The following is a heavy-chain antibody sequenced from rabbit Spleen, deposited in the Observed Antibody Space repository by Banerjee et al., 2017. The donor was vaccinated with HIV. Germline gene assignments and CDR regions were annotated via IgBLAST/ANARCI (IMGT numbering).Heavy chain of an antibody. D-gene: IGHD1-1*01. V-gene: IGHV1S45*01. CDR3: ARDLDSVISRNFGW. CDR1: GFSFSNKAV. J-gene: IGHJ4*01. Sequence: QEQLVESGGGLVKPGASLTLTCTASGFSFSNKAVMCCVRQTPGKGLEWIACINAATGKANYARWAKGRFTYSKAASTTVTLQMTSLTAADTATYFCARDLDSVISRNFGWWGPGTLVTVS. CDR2: INAATGKA.